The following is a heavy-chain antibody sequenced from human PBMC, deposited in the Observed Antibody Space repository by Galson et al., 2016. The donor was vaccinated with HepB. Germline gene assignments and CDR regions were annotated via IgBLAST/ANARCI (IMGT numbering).Heavy chain of an antibody. V-gene: IGHV4-34*01. D-gene: IGHD1-26*01. Sequence: RWGAGLLKPSETLSLTCAVYGGSFSGYYWSWIRQPPGKGLEWIGEINHSGSTNYNPSLRSRVTISVATSKNQFSLKLSSVTAADTAVYYCAGSYSESYHYFDYWGQGTLVTVSS. CDR1: GGSFSGYY. CDR2: INHSGST. CDR3: AGSYSESYHYFDY. J-gene: IGHJ4*02.